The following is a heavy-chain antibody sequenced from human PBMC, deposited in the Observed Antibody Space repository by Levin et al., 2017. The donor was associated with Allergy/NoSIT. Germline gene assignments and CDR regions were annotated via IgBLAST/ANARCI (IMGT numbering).Heavy chain of an antibody. CDR2: IIPIFGTA. Sequence: KISCKASGGTFSSYAISWVRQAPGQGLEWMGGIIPIFGTANYAQKFQGRVTITADESTSTAYMELSSLRSEDTAVYYCARGEMATMGLDYWGQGTLVTVSS. J-gene: IGHJ4*02. V-gene: IGHV1-69*01. CDR3: ARGEMATMGLDY. D-gene: IGHD5-24*01. CDR1: GGTFSSYA.